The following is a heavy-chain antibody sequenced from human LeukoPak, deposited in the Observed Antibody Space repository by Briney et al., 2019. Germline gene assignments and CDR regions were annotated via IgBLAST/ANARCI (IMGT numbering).Heavy chain of an antibody. V-gene: IGHV1-8*01. D-gene: IGHD3-3*01. CDR1: GYTFTSYD. CDR2: MNPNSGNT. Sequence: ASVKVSCKASGYTFTSYDINWVRRATGQGLEWMGWMNPNSGNTGYAQKFQGRVTMTRNTSISTAYMELSSLRSEDTAVYYCARSPRPYYDFWSGYYMDYYYMDVWGKGTTVTVSS. CDR3: ARSPRPYYDFWSGYYMDYYYMDV. J-gene: IGHJ6*03.